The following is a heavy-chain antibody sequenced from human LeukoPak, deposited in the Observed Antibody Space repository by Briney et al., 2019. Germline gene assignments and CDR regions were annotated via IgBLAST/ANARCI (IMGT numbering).Heavy chain of an antibody. V-gene: IGHV3-23*01. Sequence: PGGSLRLSCAASGFTFSSYAMSWVRQAPGRGLEWVSAISGGGSSTYYADSVKGRFTISRDNSKNTLYLQMNSLRAEDTAVYYCAKGSIVGAKGYFDYWGQGTLVTVSS. CDR1: GFTFSSYA. D-gene: IGHD1-26*01. CDR2: ISGGGSST. CDR3: AKGSIVGAKGYFDY. J-gene: IGHJ4*02.